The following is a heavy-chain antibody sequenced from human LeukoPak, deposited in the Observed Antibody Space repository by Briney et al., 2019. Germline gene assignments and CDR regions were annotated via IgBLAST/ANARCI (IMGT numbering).Heavy chain of an antibody. D-gene: IGHD2-2*01. J-gene: IGHJ5*02. CDR3: AKGVGPSAPNGRVFNS. V-gene: IGHV3-23*01. CDR1: GFTFKDHA. CDR2: ITGDGTAT. Sequence: GGSLGLSCAASGFTFKDHAMAWVRQAPRKGLEYVSIITGDGTATHYSDSVKGRFTISRDNSKSTLYLQMNSLTAEDTAVYHCAKGVGPSAPNGRVFNSWGQGTLVTVSS.